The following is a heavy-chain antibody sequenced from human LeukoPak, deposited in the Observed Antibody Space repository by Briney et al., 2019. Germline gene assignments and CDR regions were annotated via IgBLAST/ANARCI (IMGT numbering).Heavy chain of an antibody. CDR1: GGTFSSYA. J-gene: IGHJ4*02. Sequence: ASVKVSCKASGGTFSSYAISWVRQAPGQGLEWMGGITPIFGTAKYAQKFQGRVTITADESTSTAYMELSSLRSEDTAVYYCATPGLGCGGDCYEGPSFDYWGQGTLVTVSS. V-gene: IGHV1-69*13. CDR2: ITPIFGTA. CDR3: ATPGLGCGGDCYEGPSFDY. D-gene: IGHD2-21*01.